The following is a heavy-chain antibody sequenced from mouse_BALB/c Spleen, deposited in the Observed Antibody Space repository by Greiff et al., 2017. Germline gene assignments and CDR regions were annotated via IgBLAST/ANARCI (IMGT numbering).Heavy chain of an antibody. J-gene: IGHJ1*01. CDR3: ARDQPSYWYFDV. V-gene: IGHV1-9*01. CDR2: ILPGSGST. CDR1: GYTFSSYW. D-gene: IGHD6-1*01. Sequence: QVQLQQSGAELVKPGASVKISCKATGYTFSSYWIEWVKQRPGHGLEWIGEILPGSGSTNYNEKFKGKATFTADTSSNTAYMQLSSLTSEDSDVYYSARDQPSYWYFDVWGAGTTVTVSS.